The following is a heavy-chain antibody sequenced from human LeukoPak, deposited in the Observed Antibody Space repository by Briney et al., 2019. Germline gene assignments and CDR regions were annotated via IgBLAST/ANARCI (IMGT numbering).Heavy chain of an antibody. J-gene: IGHJ4*02. Sequence: PGGSLRLSCAASGFTFSSYSMNWVRQAPGKGLEWVSSISSSSSYIYYADSVKGRFTISRDNAKNSLYLQMNSLRAEDTAVYYCARERRNYYDSSGYYNGFDYWGQGTLVTVSS. V-gene: IGHV3-21*01. CDR2: ISSSSSYI. D-gene: IGHD3-22*01. CDR1: GFTFSSYS. CDR3: ARERRNYYDSSGYYNGFDY.